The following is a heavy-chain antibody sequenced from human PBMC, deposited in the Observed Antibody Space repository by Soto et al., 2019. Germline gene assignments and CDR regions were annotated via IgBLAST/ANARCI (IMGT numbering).Heavy chain of an antibody. Sequence: GGSLRLSCAASGFTFSSYDMHWVRQATGKGLEWVSAIGTAGDTYYPGSVKGRFTISRENAKNSLYLQMNSLRAEDTAVYYCARATYSSSWYADDYWGQGTLVTVSS. CDR3: ARATYSSSWYADDY. D-gene: IGHD6-13*01. CDR1: GFTFSSYD. J-gene: IGHJ4*02. CDR2: IGTAGDT. V-gene: IGHV3-13*01.